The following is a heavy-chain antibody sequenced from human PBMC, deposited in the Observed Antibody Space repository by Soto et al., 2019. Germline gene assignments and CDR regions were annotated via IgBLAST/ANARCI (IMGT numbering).Heavy chain of an antibody. J-gene: IGHJ6*02. D-gene: IGHD2-2*01. Sequence: SETLSLTCTVSGGSISSYYWSWIRQPPGKGLEWIGYIYYSGSTNYNPSLKSRVTISVDTSKNQFSLKLSSVTAADTAVYYCARSAMDYYYYGMDVWGQGTTVTVSS. V-gene: IGHV4-59*01. CDR1: GGSISSYY. CDR2: IYYSGST. CDR3: ARSAMDYYYYGMDV.